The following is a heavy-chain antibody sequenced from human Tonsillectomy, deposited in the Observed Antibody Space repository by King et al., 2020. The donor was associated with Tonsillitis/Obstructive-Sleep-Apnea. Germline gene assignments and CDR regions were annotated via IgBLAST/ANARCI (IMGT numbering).Heavy chain of an antibody. CDR1: GFTFRSYG. CDR2: VSGSGGST. J-gene: IGHJ4*02. CDR3: AKELQTYGEKVWGLDY. Sequence: VQLVESGGGLVQPGGSLRLSCAASGFTFRSYGMSWVRQAPGKGLEWVSGVSGSGGSTYYADSVKGRFTISRDNSKNTLYLQMNSVRAEDTAVYFCAKELQTYGEKVWGLDYWGQGTLVTVSS. V-gene: IGHV3-23*04. D-gene: IGHD3-10*01.